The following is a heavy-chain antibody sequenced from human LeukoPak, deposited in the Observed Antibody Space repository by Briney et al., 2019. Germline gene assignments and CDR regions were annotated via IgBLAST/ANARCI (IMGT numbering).Heavy chain of an antibody. D-gene: IGHD6-25*01. Sequence: GGSLRLSCAASGFSFGTYWMSWVRQAPGKELEWVANIKPDGIEKNYVDSVKGRFSVFRDSTQNSLFLQMDSLRPEDTAVYYCEKGGRLDDWGQGTLVTVST. CDR3: EKGGRLDD. CDR1: GFSFGTYW. CDR2: IKPDGIEK. V-gene: IGHV3-7*01. J-gene: IGHJ4*02.